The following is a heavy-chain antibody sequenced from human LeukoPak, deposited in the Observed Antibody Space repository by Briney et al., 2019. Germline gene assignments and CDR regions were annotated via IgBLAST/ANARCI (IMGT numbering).Heavy chain of an antibody. CDR3: ARDEDDYGDWIGFDP. V-gene: IGHV1-46*01. D-gene: IGHD4-17*01. CDR1: GYTFTSYY. CDR2: INPSGGST. Sequence: ASVKVSCKASGYTFTSYYMHWVRQAPGQGLEWMGIINPSGGSTSYAQKFQGRVTMTRDTSTSTVYMELSGLRSEDTAVYYCARDEDDYGDWIGFDPWGQGTLVTVSS. J-gene: IGHJ5*02.